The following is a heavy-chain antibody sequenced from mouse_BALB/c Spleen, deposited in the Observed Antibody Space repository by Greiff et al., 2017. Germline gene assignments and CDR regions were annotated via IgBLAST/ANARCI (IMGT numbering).Heavy chain of an antibody. J-gene: IGHJ4*01. CDR2: IDPANGNT. V-gene: IGHV14-3*02. CDR3: ARLYDYRAGDY. CDR1: GFNIKDTY. D-gene: IGHD2-4*01. Sequence: EGKLMESGAELVKPGASVKLSCTASGFNIKDTYMHWVKQRPEQGLEWIGRIDPANGNTKYDPKFQGKATITADTSSNTAYLQLSSLTSEDTAVYYCARLYDYRAGDYWGQGTSVTVSS.